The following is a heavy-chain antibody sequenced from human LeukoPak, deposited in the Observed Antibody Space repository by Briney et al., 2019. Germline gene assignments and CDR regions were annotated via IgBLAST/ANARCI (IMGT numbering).Heavy chain of an antibody. Sequence: RASVKVSCKASGYTFTDYYMHWVRQAAGQGIEWMGWMNPSSGNTGYAQKFQGRVTITRNTSISTAYMELSSLRSEDTAVYYCARSVSEYSSSFDYWGQGTLVTVSS. CDR2: MNPSSGNT. V-gene: IGHV1-8*03. D-gene: IGHD6-6*01. J-gene: IGHJ4*02. CDR1: GYTFTDYY. CDR3: ARSVSEYSSSFDY.